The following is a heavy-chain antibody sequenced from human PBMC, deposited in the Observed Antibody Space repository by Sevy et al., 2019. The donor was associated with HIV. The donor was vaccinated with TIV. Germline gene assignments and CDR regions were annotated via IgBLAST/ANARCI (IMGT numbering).Heavy chain of an antibody. CDR1: GGSISNGDYY. CDR2: IYYSGTT. J-gene: IGHJ4*02. D-gene: IGHD2-2*01. Sequence: SETLSLTCTVSGGSISNGDYYWSWIRQPPGKGLEWIGYIYYSGTTYSNPSLKSRVTISVDTSKNQFSLKLSSVTAADTAVYYCARTSRDIVLVAAYFDFWGQGTLVTVSS. CDR3: ARTSRDIVLVAAYFDF. V-gene: IGHV4-30-4*01.